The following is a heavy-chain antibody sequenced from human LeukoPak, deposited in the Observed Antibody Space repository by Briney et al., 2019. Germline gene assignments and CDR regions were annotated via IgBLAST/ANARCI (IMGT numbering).Heavy chain of an antibody. CDR1: GFTFSSYA. V-gene: IGHV3-23*01. CDR3: AKVLYYYYGMDV. J-gene: IGHJ6*02. CDR2: ISGSGGST. Sequence: GGSLRLPCAASGFTFSSYAMSWVRQAPGKGLEWVSAISGSGGSTYYADSVKGRFTISRDNSKNTLYLQMNSLRAEDTAVYYCAKVLYYYYGMDVWGQGTTVTVSS.